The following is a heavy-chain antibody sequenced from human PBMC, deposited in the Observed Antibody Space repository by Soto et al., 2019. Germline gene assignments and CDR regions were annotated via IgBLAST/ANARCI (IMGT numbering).Heavy chain of an antibody. V-gene: IGHV3-33*01. J-gene: IGHJ4*01. CDR1: GFSFSAFG. CDR3: ARDGPPYESRVRGVMGLFDY. D-gene: IGHD3-10*01. CDR2: IWHDGSDK. Sequence: ESGGGVVQPGTSLRLSCAASGFSFSAFGFHWVRQAPGKGPEWVAFIWHDGSDKFYADSVKGRFTISRDRSTSMVYLEMSSLRAEDTSVYYCARDGPPYESRVRGVMGLFDYWGRGILVTVSS.